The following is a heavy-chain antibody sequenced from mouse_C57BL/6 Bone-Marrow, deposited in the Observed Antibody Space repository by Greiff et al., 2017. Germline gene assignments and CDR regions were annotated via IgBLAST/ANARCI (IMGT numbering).Heavy chain of an antibody. CDR1: GFTFSSYA. Sequence: EVQLVESGEGLVKPGGSLKLSCAASGFTFSSYAMSWVRQTPEKRLEWVAYISSGGDYIYYADSVKGRFTISRDNARNTLYLQMISLKSEDTAMYYCTRGDYGSSLYWYFDVWGTGTTVTVSS. CDR2: ISSGGDYI. D-gene: IGHD1-1*01. V-gene: IGHV5-9-1*02. CDR3: TRGDYGSSLYWYFDV. J-gene: IGHJ1*03.